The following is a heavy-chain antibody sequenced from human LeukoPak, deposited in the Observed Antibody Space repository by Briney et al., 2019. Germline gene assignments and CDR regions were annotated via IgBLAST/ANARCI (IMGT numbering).Heavy chain of an antibody. CDR2: MYAGGTT. Sequence: GGSLRLSCAASGIIVSRNFMSWVRQAPGQGLQWVAIMYAGGTTDYSDSVRGRFHISRDSSNNTLSLQINSLRAEDTAVYYCARGSGSGWPLDRWGQGALVTVSS. J-gene: IGHJ5*02. V-gene: IGHV3-53*01. CDR1: GIIVSRNF. CDR3: ARGSGSGWPLDR. D-gene: IGHD6-19*01.